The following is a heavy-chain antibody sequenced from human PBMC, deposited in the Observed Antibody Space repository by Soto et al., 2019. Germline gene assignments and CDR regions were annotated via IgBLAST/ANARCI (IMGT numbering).Heavy chain of an antibody. D-gene: IGHD1-26*01. V-gene: IGHV3-30*18. J-gene: IGHJ4*02. Sequence: PEGSLRISCARARFTLSRYGIHWVRQAPGKGLEWVALISYDGGNEKYTESVKDRFTSSRDDSHNVACLQMSSLRTEDTAMYYCAKDRYSGTYPTDFDYWGQGSLVTVST. CDR1: RFTLSRYG. CDR2: ISYDGGNE. CDR3: AKDRYSGTYPTDFDY.